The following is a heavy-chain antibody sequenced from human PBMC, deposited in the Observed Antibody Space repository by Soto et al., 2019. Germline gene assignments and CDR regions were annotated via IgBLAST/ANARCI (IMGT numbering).Heavy chain of an antibody. D-gene: IGHD1-26*01. Sequence: QVQLVQSGGGVVQPGRSLRLSCEASGFNFRGYGMHWVRQAPGKGLEWVAITRHDGSNTYYADSVRGRFTISRDNSKNTLSLHMNRLRVEDTALYYWARDGVGITTFFGYFDYWGQGTLITFSS. CDR2: TRHDGSNT. J-gene: IGHJ4*02. V-gene: IGHV3-33*01. CDR1: GFNFRGYG. CDR3: ARDGVGITTFFGYFDY.